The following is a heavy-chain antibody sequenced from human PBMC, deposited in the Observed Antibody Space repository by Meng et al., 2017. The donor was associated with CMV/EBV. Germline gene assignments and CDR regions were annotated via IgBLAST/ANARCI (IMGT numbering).Heavy chain of an antibody. Sequence: ASVTVSCKASGCTFTDYYMHWVRQAPGQGREWMGWINPNSGGTNYAQKFQGRVTMTRDTSISTAYMELSRLRSDDTAVYYCASDNLYSSSPYYGMDVWGQGTTVTVSS. J-gene: IGHJ6*02. CDR1: GCTFTDYY. D-gene: IGHD6-6*01. CDR3: ASDNLYSSSPYYGMDV. V-gene: IGHV1-2*02. CDR2: INPNSGGT.